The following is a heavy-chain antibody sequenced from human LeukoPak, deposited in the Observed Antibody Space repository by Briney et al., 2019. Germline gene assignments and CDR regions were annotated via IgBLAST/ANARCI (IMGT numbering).Heavy chain of an antibody. CDR3: AREVGADWGRGLDS. D-gene: IGHD7-27*01. CDR2: FSKSGST. CDR1: GGSISSGSYY. V-gene: IGHV4-61*02. Sequence: PSQTLSLTCTVSGGSISSGSYYWSWIRQPAGKGLEWIGRFSKSGSTDYNPSLKSRITMSGDTSKNQFTLTLYSVTAADTALYFCAREVGADWGRGLDSWSQGTQVTV. J-gene: IGHJ4*02.